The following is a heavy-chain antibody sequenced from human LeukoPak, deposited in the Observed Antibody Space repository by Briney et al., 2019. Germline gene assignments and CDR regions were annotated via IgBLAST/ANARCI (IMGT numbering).Heavy chain of an antibody. Sequence: GGSLRLSCAASGFTFSSYSMNWVRQAPGKGLEWVSSISSSSSYIYYADSVKGRFTISRDNSKSTLYLLMNSLRAEDTAVYYCASENDAFDIWGPGTVVTVSS. CDR3: ASENDAFDI. CDR2: ISSSSSYI. V-gene: IGHV3-21*01. J-gene: IGHJ3*02. CDR1: GFTFSSYS.